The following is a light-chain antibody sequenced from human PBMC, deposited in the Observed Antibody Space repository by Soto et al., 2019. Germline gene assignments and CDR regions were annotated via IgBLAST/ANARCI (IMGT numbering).Light chain of an antibody. CDR1: QGISTF. Sequence: DIQMTQAPSSLSASVGDRVTIHCRASQGISTFLAWYQQKPGKVPKLLIYGSSTLQSGVPSRFSGSGSGTDFTLTISSLQPEDVAAYYCQEHASHPRTFGQGTKVDI. J-gene: IGKJ1*01. CDR2: GSS. V-gene: IGKV1-27*01. CDR3: QEHASHPRT.